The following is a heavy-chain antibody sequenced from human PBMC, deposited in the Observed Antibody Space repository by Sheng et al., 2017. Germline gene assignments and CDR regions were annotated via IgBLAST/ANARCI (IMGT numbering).Heavy chain of an antibody. CDR1: GFTFSSYS. Sequence: EVQLVESGGGLVKPGGSLRLSCAASGFTFSSYSMNWVRQAPGKGLEWVSSISSSSSYIYYADSVKGRFTISRDNAKNSLYLQMNSLRAEDTAVYYCASYVTPTGTTLGYWGQGTLVT. CDR2: ISSSSSYI. V-gene: IGHV3-21*01. CDR3: ASYVTPTGTTLGY. D-gene: IGHD1-7*01. J-gene: IGHJ4*02.